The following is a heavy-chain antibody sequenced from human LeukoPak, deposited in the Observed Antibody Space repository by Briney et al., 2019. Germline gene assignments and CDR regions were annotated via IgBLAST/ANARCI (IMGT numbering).Heavy chain of an antibody. D-gene: IGHD6-13*01. CDR1: GGSFSGYY. CDR3: ARAEYSSSWYVMRSFFQH. J-gene: IGHJ1*01. CDR2: INHSGST. Sequence: SETLSLTCAVYGGSFSGYYWSWIRQPPGKGLEWIGEINHSGSTNYNPSLKSRVTISVDTSKNQFSLKLSSVTAADTAVYYCARAEYSSSWYVMRSFFQHWGQGTLVTVSS. V-gene: IGHV4-34*01.